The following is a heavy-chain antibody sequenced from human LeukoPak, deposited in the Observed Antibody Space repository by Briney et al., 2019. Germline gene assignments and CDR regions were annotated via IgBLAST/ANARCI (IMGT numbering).Heavy chain of an antibody. J-gene: IGHJ4*02. CDR2: ISSSSSYI. Sequence: GGSLRLSCAASGFTFSSYSMNWVRQAPGKGLEWVSSISSSSSYIYYADSVKGRFTISRDNAKNSLYLQMNSLRAEDTAVYYCAKDGDGYYGSGSYSEYWGQGTLVTVSS. V-gene: IGHV3-21*01. D-gene: IGHD3-10*01. CDR3: AKDGDGYYGSGSYSEY. CDR1: GFTFSSYS.